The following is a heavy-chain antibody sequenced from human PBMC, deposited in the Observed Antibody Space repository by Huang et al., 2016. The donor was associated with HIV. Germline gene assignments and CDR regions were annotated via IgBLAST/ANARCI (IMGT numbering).Heavy chain of an antibody. CDR1: RFTFSNYA. J-gene: IGHJ6*03. V-gene: IGHV3-30-3*01. CDR2: ISYDGSNK. Sequence: QVQLVESGGGVVKPGRSLRLSCAASRFTFSNYAMHWVRQAPGNGRDGVAVISYDGSNKYYAASVKGRFTISRDNSKNTLYLQMNSLRAEDTAVYYCARDLWLRDLYYYYYMDVWGKGTTVTVSS. CDR3: ARDLWLRDLYYYYYMDV. D-gene: IGHD5-12*01.